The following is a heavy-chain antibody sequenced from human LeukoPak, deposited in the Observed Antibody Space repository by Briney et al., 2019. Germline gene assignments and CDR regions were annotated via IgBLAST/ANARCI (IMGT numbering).Heavy chain of an antibody. Sequence: GGSLRLSCAASGFTFSSYSMNWVRQAPGKGLEWISFITSSSTTIYYADSVKGRFTISKDNAKNSLCLQMNSLRDEDTAVYYCARAGGVRGVTDAFDIWGQGTMVTVSS. CDR3: ARAGGVRGVTDAFDI. CDR1: GFTFSSYS. CDR2: ITSSSTTI. V-gene: IGHV3-48*02. D-gene: IGHD3-10*01. J-gene: IGHJ3*02.